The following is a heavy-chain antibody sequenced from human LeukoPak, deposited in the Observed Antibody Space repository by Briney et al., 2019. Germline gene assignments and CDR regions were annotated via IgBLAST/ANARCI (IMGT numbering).Heavy chain of an antibody. CDR3: TAYIRGHY. V-gene: IGHV3-73*01. CDR2: ITTRTTNYAT. CDR1: GFVFSDSH. D-gene: IGHD1-26*01. J-gene: IGHJ4*02. Sequence: GGSLRLSCSASGFVFSDSHIHWARQASGKGLEWVGRITTRTTNYATQYGSSVKGRFTISRDDSQKTAYLQMNTLTIEDTAVYFCTAYIRGHYWGQGTLVTVSA.